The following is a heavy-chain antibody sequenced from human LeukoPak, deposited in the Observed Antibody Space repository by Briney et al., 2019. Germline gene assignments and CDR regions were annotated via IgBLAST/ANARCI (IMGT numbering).Heavy chain of an antibody. V-gene: IGHV3-23*01. CDR3: AKNQWELYH. J-gene: IGHJ5*02. CDR1: GFTFSSYA. CDR2: ISGSGDNT. Sequence: PGGSLRLSCAASGFTFSSYAMSWVRQAPGKGLEWVSSISGSGDNTYYADSVKGRFTIYRDNSKNTLYLQMNSLGAEDTAVYYCAKNQWELYHWGQGTLVTVSS. D-gene: IGHD1-26*01.